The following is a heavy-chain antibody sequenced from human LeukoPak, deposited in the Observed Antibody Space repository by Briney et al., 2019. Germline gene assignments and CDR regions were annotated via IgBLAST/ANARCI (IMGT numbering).Heavy chain of an antibody. CDR1: GFTFSSYA. CDR2: ISSSGSTI. CDR3: ARSTYYYGSGSRPPLDY. J-gene: IGHJ4*02. D-gene: IGHD3-10*01. Sequence: GGSLRLSCAASGFTFSSYAMHWVRQAPGKGLEWVSYISSSGSTIYYADSVKGRFTISRDNAKNSLYLQMNSLRAEDTAVYYCARSTYYYGSGSRPPLDYWGQGTLVTVSS. V-gene: IGHV3-48*04.